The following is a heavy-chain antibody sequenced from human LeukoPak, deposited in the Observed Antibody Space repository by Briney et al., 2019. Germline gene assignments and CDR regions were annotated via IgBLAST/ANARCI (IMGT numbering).Heavy chain of an antibody. V-gene: IGHV3-21*01. Sequence: GGSLRLSCAASEFSVGSNYMTWVRQAPGKGLEWVSSVSSSGRHMYYADSVKGRFTISRDNAKNSLYLQMNSLRAEDTAVYYCARDGDTVLTRGYYYYMDVWGKGTTVTVSS. J-gene: IGHJ6*03. CDR3: ARDGDTVLTRGYYYYMDV. D-gene: IGHD4-23*01. CDR2: VSSSGRHM. CDR1: EFSVGSNY.